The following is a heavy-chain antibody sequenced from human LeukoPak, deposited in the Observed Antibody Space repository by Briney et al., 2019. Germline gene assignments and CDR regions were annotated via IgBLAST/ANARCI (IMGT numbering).Heavy chain of an antibody. V-gene: IGHV5-51*01. D-gene: IGHD5-18*01. CDR3: ARHPSGTAMVTSYAFDI. CDR2: IYPGDSDT. Sequence: GASLKISFKGSGYSFTSYWIGWGRQLAGKGGAWMGIIYPGDSDTRYSPSFQGQVTISADKSISTAYLQWSSLKASDTAMYYCARHPSGTAMVTSYAFDIWGQGTMATVSS. J-gene: IGHJ3*02. CDR1: GYSFTSYW.